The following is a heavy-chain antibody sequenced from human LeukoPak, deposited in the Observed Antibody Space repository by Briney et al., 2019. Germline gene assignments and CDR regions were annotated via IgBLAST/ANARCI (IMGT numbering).Heavy chain of an antibody. Sequence: PGGSLRLSCAVSGFTFSSHWMHWVRQAPGKGLVWVSRINSDGSITNYADSVKGRFTISRDNAKNTLYLQMSSLRAEDTAVYYCASLGDGMIVAVDYWGQGTLVTVSS. J-gene: IGHJ4*02. V-gene: IGHV3-74*01. CDR3: ASLGDGMIVAVDY. CDR2: INSDGSIT. D-gene: IGHD3-22*01. CDR1: GFTFSSHW.